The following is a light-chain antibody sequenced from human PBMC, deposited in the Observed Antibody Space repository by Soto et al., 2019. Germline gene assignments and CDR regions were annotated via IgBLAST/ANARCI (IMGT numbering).Light chain of an antibody. CDR2: EVS. Sequence: QSVLTQPASVSGSPGQSITISCTGTSSDVGDYNLVSWYQQYPGKAPQLMIYEVSKRPSGVSNRFSGSKSDNTASLTISGLQAEDEAHYYCCSYAGSSTWVFGGGTQLTVL. V-gene: IGLV2-23*02. CDR1: SSDVGDYNL. CDR3: CSYAGSSTWV. J-gene: IGLJ7*01.